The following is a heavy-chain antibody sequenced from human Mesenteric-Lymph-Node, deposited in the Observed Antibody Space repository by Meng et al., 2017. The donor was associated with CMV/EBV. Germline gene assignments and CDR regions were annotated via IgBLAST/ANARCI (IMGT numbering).Heavy chain of an antibody. CDR3: AKTMRYSSSPFGY. CDR1: GFTFSSYA. J-gene: IGHJ4*02. V-gene: IGHV3-23*01. Sequence: GESLKISCSASGFTFSSYAMAWVRQAPGKGLEWVSGISDNGAHTYYTDSVKGRFTISRDNSNTLYLQMNSLRAEDTAVYHCAKTMRYSSSPFGYWGQGTLVTVSS. D-gene: IGHD5-18*01. CDR2: ISDNGAHT.